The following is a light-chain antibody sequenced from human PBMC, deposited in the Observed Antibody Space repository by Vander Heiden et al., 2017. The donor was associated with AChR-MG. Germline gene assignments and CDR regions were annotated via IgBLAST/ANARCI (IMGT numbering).Light chain of an antibody. Sequence: EILMTQSPATLSVSPGEGATRSCRASQSVSSNLAWYQQKRGQAPRLLIHGASARATGIPDRFSGSGSGTEFTLTISSLQYEDFAVYYWQQDNSSYTFGQGTQLEIK. V-gene: IGKV3-15*01. J-gene: IGKJ2*01. CDR2: GAS. CDR3: QQDNSSYT. CDR1: QSVSSN.